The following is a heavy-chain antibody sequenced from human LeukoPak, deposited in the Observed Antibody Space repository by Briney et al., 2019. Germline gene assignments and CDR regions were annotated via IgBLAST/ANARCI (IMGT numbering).Heavy chain of an antibody. CDR1: GYTFTSYG. J-gene: IGHJ5*02. D-gene: IGHD3-22*01. CDR3: ASLFSSGPLGGP. CDR2: ISAYNGNT. Sequence: ASVKVSCKASGYTFTSYGISWVRQAPGQGLEWMGWISAYNGNTNYAQKLQGRVTMTTDTSTSTAYMELSSLRSEDTAVYYCASLFSSGPLGGPWGQGTLVTVSS. V-gene: IGHV1-18*01.